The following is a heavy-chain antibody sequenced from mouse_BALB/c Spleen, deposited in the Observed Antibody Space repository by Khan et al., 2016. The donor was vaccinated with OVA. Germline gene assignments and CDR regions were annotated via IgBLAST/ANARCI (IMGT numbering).Heavy chain of an antibody. V-gene: IGHV1S81*02. CDR1: GYTFTSYW. CDR2: TNPTNGRT. D-gene: IGHD1-1*01. J-gene: IGHJ2*01. CDR3: ARIKKIVATYFDD. Sequence: QVQLQQSGAELVKAGASVKMSCKASGYTFTSYWMHWVKQRLGQGLEWFAETNPTNGRTYYNEKFKSKATLTVDKSSSTAYMLLSGPTFADSAVYYCARIKKIVATYFDDWGKGTTLTVSS.